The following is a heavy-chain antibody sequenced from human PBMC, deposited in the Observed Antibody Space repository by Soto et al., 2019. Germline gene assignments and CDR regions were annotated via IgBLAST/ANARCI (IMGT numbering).Heavy chain of an antibody. D-gene: IGHD4-4*01. CDR3: ASVTTPYYYVGMDV. J-gene: IGHJ6*02. CDR1: GGSLSSYS. V-gene: IGHV4-4*07. Sequence: SLTCPVSGGSLSSYSWSWIRQPAGKGLEWIGRIYTSGSTNYNPSLKSRVPMSVDTSKHQFSLTLSSVTAADTAVYYCASVTTPYYYVGMDVWGQGTTVTGTS. CDR2: IYTSGST.